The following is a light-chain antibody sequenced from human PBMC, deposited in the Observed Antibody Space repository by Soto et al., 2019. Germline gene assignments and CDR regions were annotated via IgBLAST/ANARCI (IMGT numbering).Light chain of an antibody. CDR3: QQYNR. J-gene: IGKJ3*01. CDR1: QSISSW. Sequence: DIPMTQSPSTLSASVGDRVTITCRASQSISSWLAWYQQKPGKAPKLLIYDASSLESGVPSRFSGSGSGTEFTLTISSLQPDDFATYYCQQYNRFGPGTKVDIK. CDR2: DAS. V-gene: IGKV1-5*01.